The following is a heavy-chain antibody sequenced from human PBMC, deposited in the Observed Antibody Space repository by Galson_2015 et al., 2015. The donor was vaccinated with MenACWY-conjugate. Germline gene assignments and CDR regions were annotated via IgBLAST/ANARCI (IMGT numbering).Heavy chain of an antibody. V-gene: IGHV4-59*08. CDR2: IYYSGST. D-gene: IGHD1-26*01. CDR1: GGSISSYY. Sequence: ETLSLTCTVSGGSISSYYWSWIRQPPGKGLEWIGYIYYSGSTNYNPSLKSRVTISVDTSKNQFSLKLSSVTAADTAVYYCARRGVYSRYYGMDVWGQGTTVTVSS. J-gene: IGHJ6*02. CDR3: ARRGVYSRYYGMDV.